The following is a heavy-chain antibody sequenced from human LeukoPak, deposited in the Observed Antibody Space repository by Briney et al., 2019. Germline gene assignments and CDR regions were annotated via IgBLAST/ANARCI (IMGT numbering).Heavy chain of an antibody. D-gene: IGHD3-10*01. Sequence: GGSLRLSCAASGFTFSSYAMSWVRQAPGKGLEWVSAISGSGGSTYYADSVKGRFTISRDNSKNTLYLQMNSLRAEDTALYYCAKTDRFGELFGYWCEGTLVTVSA. CDR2: ISGSGGST. CDR3: AKTDRFGELFGY. V-gene: IGHV3-23*01. J-gene: IGHJ4*02. CDR1: GFTFSSYA.